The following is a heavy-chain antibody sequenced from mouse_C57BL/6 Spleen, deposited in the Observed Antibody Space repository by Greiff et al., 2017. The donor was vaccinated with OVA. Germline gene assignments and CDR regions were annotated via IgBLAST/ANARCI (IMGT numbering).Heavy chain of an antibody. CDR3: ARRGWLLPWFAY. V-gene: IGHV1-26*01. CDR2: INPNNGGT. CDR1: GYTFTDYY. D-gene: IGHD2-3*01. Sequence: VQLQQSGPELVKPGASVKISCKASGYTFTDYYMNWVKQSHGKSLEWIGDINPNNGGTSYNQKFKGKATLTVDKSSSTAYMELRSLTSEDSAVYYCARRGWLLPWFAYWGQGTLVTVSA. J-gene: IGHJ3*01.